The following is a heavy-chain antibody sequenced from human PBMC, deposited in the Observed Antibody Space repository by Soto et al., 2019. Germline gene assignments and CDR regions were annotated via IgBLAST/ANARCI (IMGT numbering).Heavy chain of an antibody. J-gene: IGHJ4*02. CDR2: ISYDEINK. Sequence: QVQLVESGGGVVQPGRSLRLSCAASGFTFSSYGMHWVRQAPGKGLEWVAIISYDEINKYYADSVKGLFTISRDNSKNTLYLQMNSLRAEDTAVYYCAKSVYNWNDGFFDYWGQGTLVTVSS. CDR3: AKSVYNWNDGFFDY. CDR1: GFTFSSYG. V-gene: IGHV3-30*18. D-gene: IGHD1-1*01.